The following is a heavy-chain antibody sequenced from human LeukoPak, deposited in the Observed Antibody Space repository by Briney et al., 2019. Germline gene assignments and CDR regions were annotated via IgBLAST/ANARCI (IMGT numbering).Heavy chain of an antibody. V-gene: IGHV3-74*01. J-gene: IGHJ6*03. CDR3: ARGGMGIQLWLPDYYYYMDV. D-gene: IGHD5-18*01. CDR2: INSDGRST. Sequence: GGSLRLSCAASGFTFSSYWMHWVRQAPGKGLVGVSRINSDGRSTNYADSVKGRFTISRDNAKNSLYLQMNSLRAEDTALYYCARGGMGIQLWLPDYYYYMDVWGKGTTVTVSS. CDR1: GFTFSSYW.